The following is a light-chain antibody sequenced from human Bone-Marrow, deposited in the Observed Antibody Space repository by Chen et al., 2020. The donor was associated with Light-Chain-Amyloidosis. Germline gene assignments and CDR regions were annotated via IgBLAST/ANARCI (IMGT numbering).Light chain of an antibody. CDR1: DLPTKY. CDR3: QSADSSGTYEVI. V-gene: IGLV3-25*03. Sequence: SYELTQPPSVSVSPGQTARITCSGDDLPTKYAYWYQQKPVQAPVLVIHRDTERPSGISERFSGSSSGTTATLTISGVQAEDEADYHCQSADSSGTYEVIFGGGTNLTVL. J-gene: IGLJ2*01. CDR2: RDT.